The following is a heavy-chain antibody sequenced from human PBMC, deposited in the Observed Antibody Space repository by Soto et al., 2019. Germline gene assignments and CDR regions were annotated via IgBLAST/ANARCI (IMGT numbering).Heavy chain of an antibody. CDR3: ARGDREDILVVVGARPGEYGIDI. J-gene: IGHJ6*02. D-gene: IGHD2-15*01. Sequence: QVQLVESGGGVVQPGGSLRLSCAASGFTFRNYAMHWVRQAPGKGLECLAVIAYDGSNAFYRDSVKGRFTISRDNSKKTLYLPMNSLRSEDTGVYYCARGDREDILVVVGARPGEYGIDIWGQGTTVTVSS. V-gene: IGHV3-30-3*01. CDR2: IAYDGSNA. CDR1: GFTFRNYA.